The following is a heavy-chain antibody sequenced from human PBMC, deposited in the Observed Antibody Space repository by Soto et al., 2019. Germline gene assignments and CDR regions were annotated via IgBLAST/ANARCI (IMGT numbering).Heavy chain of an antibody. D-gene: IGHD7-27*01. CDR2: INPNGGST. V-gene: IGHV1-46*01. J-gene: IGHJ4*02. Sequence: QVQLVQSGAEVKNPGASVKLSCKASGYTFTSFYIHWVRQAPGQGLEWMAIINPNGGSTNYAPNLQGRVTLTRDTSTNTVYLELSRLGSEDTAVYYCARGLTSGDYWGQGTLVTVSS. CDR3: ARGLTSGDY. CDR1: GYTFTSFY.